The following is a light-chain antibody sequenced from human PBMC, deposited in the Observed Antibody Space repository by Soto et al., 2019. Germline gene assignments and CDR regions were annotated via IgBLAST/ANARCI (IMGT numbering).Light chain of an antibody. CDR3: QQRSNCPPYT. V-gene: IGKV3-11*01. Sequence: EIVLTQSPATLSLSPGERATLSCRASQSVSSYLAWYQQKPGQAPRRLIYDASNRATGIPARFSGSGSGTAFTLTISSLEPEDFAVYYCQQRSNCPPYTFGQGTKLEIK. J-gene: IGKJ2*01. CDR2: DAS. CDR1: QSVSSY.